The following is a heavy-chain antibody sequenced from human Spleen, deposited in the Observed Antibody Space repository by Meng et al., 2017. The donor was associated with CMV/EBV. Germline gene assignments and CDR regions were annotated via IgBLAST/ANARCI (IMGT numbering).Heavy chain of an antibody. CDR1: GGSIRSSSYY. CDR2: ISYSGST. CDR3: VRRSIVGATTYYFDY. V-gene: IGHV4-39*01. D-gene: IGHD1-26*01. J-gene: IGHJ4*02. Sequence: SGGSIRSSSYYWGWIRQPPGKGLEWIGSISYSGSTSYNPSLKSRVTISVDTSKNQFSLKLRSVTAADTAVYYCVRRSIVGATTYYFDYWGQGTLVTVSS.